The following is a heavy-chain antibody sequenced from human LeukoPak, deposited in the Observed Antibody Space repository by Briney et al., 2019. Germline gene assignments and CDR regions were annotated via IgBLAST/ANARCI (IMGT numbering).Heavy chain of an antibody. D-gene: IGHD5-12*01. J-gene: IGHJ4*02. Sequence: GGSLRLSCAASGFTFSSYAMSWVRQAPGKGLEWVSVISDSGGSTYFADSVKGRFTISRDNSKNTLYLQMDSLRAEDTAVYFCARDDSNIVATTKAFDYWGQGTLVTVSS. CDR3: ARDDSNIVATTKAFDY. V-gene: IGHV3-23*01. CDR1: GFTFSSYA. CDR2: ISDSGGST.